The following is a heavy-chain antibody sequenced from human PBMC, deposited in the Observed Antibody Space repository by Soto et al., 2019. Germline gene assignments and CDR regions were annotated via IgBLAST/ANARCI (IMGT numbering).Heavy chain of an antibody. Sequence: QVQLVESGGGVVQPGRSLRLSCAASGFTFSSYGMHWVRQAPGKGLEWVAVISYDGSNKYYADSVKGRFTISRDNSXXTLYLQMNSLRAEDTAVYYCANDYGGNSDYYGMDVWGQGTTVTVSS. CDR1: GFTFSSYG. CDR2: ISYDGSNK. J-gene: IGHJ6*02. D-gene: IGHD4-17*01. V-gene: IGHV3-30*18. CDR3: ANDYGGNSDYYGMDV.